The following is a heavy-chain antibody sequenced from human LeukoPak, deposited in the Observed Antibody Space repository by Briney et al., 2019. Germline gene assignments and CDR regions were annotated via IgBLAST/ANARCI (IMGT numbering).Heavy chain of an antibody. V-gene: IGHV3-30*18. CDR1: GFTFSGSG. J-gene: IGHJ4*02. CDR2: ISYDGSNK. D-gene: IGHD6-13*01. Sequence: QPGGSLRLSCAASGFTFSGSGMHWVRQAPGKGLEWVAVISYDGSNKYYADSVKGRFTISRDNSKNTLYLQMNSLRAEDTAVYYCAKQHTPGYSGSWYFDYWGQGTLVTVSS. CDR3: AKQHTPGYSGSWYFDY.